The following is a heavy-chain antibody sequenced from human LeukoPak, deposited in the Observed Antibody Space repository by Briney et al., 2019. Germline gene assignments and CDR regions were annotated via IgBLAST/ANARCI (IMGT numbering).Heavy chain of an antibody. CDR3: AKEDCSGGTCSDFDY. V-gene: IGHV3-23*01. CDR2: ISGSGGST. J-gene: IGHJ4*02. Sequence: PGGSLRLSCAASGFTFSSYSMAWVRQAPGKGLEWVSAISGSGGSTYYADSVKGRFTISRDNSKNTLYLQMNSLRAEDTAVYSCAKEDCSGGTCSDFDYWGQGTLVTVSS. CDR1: GFTFSSYS. D-gene: IGHD2-15*01.